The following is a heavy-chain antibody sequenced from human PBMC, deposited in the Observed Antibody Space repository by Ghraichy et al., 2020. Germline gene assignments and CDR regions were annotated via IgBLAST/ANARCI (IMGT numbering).Heavy chain of an antibody. J-gene: IGHJ5*02. D-gene: IGHD6-19*01. CDR2: ISVYNGIA. CDR1: GYTFTKYG. CDR3: ARGRAGADP. V-gene: IGHV1-18*04. Sequence: ASVKVSCKTSGYTFTKYGISWVRQAPGQGLEWIGWISVYNGIANYAQTFQGRVTMTADTSTSTGYMELRSLRSDATARYYWARGRAGADPWGQGTLVTVSS.